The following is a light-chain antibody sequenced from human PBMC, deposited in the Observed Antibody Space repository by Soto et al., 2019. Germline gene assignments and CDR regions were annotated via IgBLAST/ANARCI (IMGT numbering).Light chain of an antibody. J-gene: IGKJ4*01. CDR3: QKCKVAPFT. CDR1: QDIGNF. Sequence: DIKMTQSPSSLSVFVGDRVTITCRASQDIGNFLAWYQQKPGKVPKLLIYAASTLQSGVPSRFSGSGSGTDFTLTISSLQPEDVATYYCQKCKVAPFTFGGGTKVDI. V-gene: IGKV1-27*01. CDR2: AAS.